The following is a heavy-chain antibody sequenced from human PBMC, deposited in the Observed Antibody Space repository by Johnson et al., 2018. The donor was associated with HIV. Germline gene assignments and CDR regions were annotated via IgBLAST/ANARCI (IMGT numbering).Heavy chain of an antibody. CDR2: IYSGGST. CDR3: ARDQSCDDYVWGSPRADAFDI. Sequence: VQLVESGGGVVQPGGSLRLSCAASGFTVSTNYMSWVRQAPGKGLEWVSVIYSGGSTYYADSVKGRFTISRDNSKNTLYLQMNSLRAEDTAVYYCARDQSCDDYVWGSPRADAFDIWGQGTMVTVSS. J-gene: IGHJ3*02. CDR1: GFTVSTNY. D-gene: IGHD3-16*01. V-gene: IGHV3-66*01.